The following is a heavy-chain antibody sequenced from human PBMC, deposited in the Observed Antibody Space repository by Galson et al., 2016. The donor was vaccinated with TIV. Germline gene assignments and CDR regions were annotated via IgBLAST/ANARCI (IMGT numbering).Heavy chain of an antibody. J-gene: IGHJ6*02. Sequence: SLRLSCAASGFTFGDYYLSWIRQAPGKGLEWVSLISFTADYIYYADSVKGRFTISRDNAKNSLYLHMSSLRGEDTAVYYCARSVTVRVADYYNGMDVWGQGTAVTVSS. CDR2: ISFTADYI. CDR3: ARSVTVRVADYYNGMDV. D-gene: IGHD3-22*01. V-gene: IGHV3-11*04. CDR1: GFTFGDYY.